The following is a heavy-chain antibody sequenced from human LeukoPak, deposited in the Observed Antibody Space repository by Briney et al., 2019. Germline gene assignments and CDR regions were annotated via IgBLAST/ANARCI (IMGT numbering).Heavy chain of an antibody. CDR2: ISAYNGNT. CDR3: ARFHYDRSGYYPDY. J-gene: IGHJ4*02. CDR1: GYTFTSYG. Sequence: ASVKVSCKASGYTFTSYGISWVRQAPGQGLEWMGWISAYNGNTNYAQNLQGRVTMTTDTSSSTAYMELRSLRSDDTAVYYCARFHYDRSGYYPDYWGQGTLVTVSS. D-gene: IGHD3-22*01. V-gene: IGHV1-18*01.